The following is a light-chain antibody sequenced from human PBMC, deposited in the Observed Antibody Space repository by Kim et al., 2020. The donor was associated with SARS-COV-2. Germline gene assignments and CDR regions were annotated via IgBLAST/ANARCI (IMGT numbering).Light chain of an antibody. CDR1: SLRSYY. J-gene: IGLJ3*02. Sequence: SELPQDPAVSVALGQTVRITCQGDSLRSYYASWYQQKPGQAPVLVIYGKNNRPSGIPDRFSGSSSGNTASLTITGAQAEDEADYYCNSRDSSGNHWVFGRGTQLTVL. CDR3: NSRDSSGNHWV. CDR2: GKN. V-gene: IGLV3-19*01.